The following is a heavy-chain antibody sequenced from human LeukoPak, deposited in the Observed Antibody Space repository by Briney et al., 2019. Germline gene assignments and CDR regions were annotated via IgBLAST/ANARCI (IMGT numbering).Heavy chain of an antibody. CDR2: ISWNSGSI. D-gene: IGHD3-22*01. Sequence: PGGSLRLSCAASGFTFNDYAMHWVRQAPGKGLEWVSGISWNSGSIGYADSVKGRFTISRDNAKNSLYLQMNSLRAEDTALYYCAKDIRNGITMRVVVKGGAFDIWGQGTMVTVSS. V-gene: IGHV3-9*01. CDR1: GFTFNDYA. CDR3: AKDIRNGITMRVVVKGGAFDI. J-gene: IGHJ3*02.